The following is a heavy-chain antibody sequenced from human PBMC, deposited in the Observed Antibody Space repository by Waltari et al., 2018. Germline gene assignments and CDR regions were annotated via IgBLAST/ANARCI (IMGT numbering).Heavy chain of an antibody. J-gene: IGHJ4*02. Sequence: QVQLVESGGGVVQPGRSLRLSCAASGFTFSSYAMHWVRQAPGKGLEWVAVISYVGSNKFYADSVKGRFTISRDNSKNTLYLQMNSLRAEDTAVYYCARDSGPRLYSSSWYFRYWGQGTLVTVSS. CDR3: ARDSGPRLYSSSWYFRY. CDR2: ISYVGSNK. CDR1: GFTFSSYA. D-gene: IGHD6-13*01. V-gene: IGHV3-30-3*01.